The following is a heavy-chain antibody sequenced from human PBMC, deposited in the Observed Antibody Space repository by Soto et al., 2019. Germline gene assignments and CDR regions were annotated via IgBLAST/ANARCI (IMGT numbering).Heavy chain of an antibody. V-gene: IGHV3-30-3*01. Sequence: PGGSLRLSCAASGFTFNSYAMHWVRQTPGEGLEWVAFISNDGSKEYYADSVKGRFTISRDSSKNTLYLQINSLRAEDTAVYFCARGLATPYYYDSSGYDYWGQGSLVTVSS. J-gene: IGHJ4*02. CDR1: GFTFNSYA. D-gene: IGHD3-22*01. CDR3: ARGLATPYYYDSSGYDY. CDR2: ISNDGSKE.